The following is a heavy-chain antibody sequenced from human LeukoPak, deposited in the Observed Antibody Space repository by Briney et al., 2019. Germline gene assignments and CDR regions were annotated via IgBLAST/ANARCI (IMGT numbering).Heavy chain of an antibody. CDR3: ARGFCSGGSCYDFDY. Sequence: GGSLRLSCAASGFTVSSNYMSWVRQAPGKGPEWVSVIYAGGSTYYADSVKGRFTISRDNSKNTLYLQMSSLRAEDTAVYYCARGFCSGGSCYDFDYWGQGTLVTVSS. V-gene: IGHV3-53*01. J-gene: IGHJ4*02. D-gene: IGHD2-15*01. CDR2: IYAGGST. CDR1: GFTVSSNY.